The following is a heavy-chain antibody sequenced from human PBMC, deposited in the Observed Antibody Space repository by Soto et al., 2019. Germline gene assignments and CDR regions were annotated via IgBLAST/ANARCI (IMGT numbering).Heavy chain of an antibody. CDR3: AKFPLRFLEWLFPPFDY. Sequence: GSLRLSCAASGFTFSSYAMSWVRQAPGKGLEWVSAISGSGGSTYYADSVKGRFTISRDNSKNTLYLQMNSLRAEDTAVYYCAKFPLRFLEWLFPPFDYWGQGTLVTVSS. J-gene: IGHJ4*02. V-gene: IGHV3-23*01. D-gene: IGHD3-3*01. CDR1: GFTFSSYA. CDR2: ISGSGGST.